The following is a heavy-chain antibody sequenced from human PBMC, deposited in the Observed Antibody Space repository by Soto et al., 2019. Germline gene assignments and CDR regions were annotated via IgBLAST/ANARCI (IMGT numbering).Heavy chain of an antibody. Sequence: PGGSLRLSCAASGFTFSSYAMSWVRQAPGKGLEWVSAISGSGGSTYYADSVKGRFTISRDNSKNTLYLQMNSLRAEDTAVYYCAKAGRFLEWLLNYFDYWGQGTLVTVS. CDR2: ISGSGGST. CDR1: GFTFSSYA. J-gene: IGHJ4*02. CDR3: AKAGRFLEWLLNYFDY. V-gene: IGHV3-23*01. D-gene: IGHD3-3*01.